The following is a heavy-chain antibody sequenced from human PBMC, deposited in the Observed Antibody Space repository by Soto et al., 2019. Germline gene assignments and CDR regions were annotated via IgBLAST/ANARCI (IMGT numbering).Heavy chain of an antibody. D-gene: IGHD2-15*01. J-gene: IGHJ4*02. V-gene: IGHV3-7*01. CDR1: GFTFSTSW. CDR3: ARDRGYCTGGTCYSVLDY. Sequence: EVQLVESGGGLVQPGGSLRLSCAASGFTFSTSWMNWVRQAPGKGLEWVANIKQDGSETHYVDSANGRFTISRDNGKNSLYLQMNSLRAKDTAVYYCARDRGYCTGGTCYSVLDYWGQGVLVTVSS. CDR2: IKQDGSET.